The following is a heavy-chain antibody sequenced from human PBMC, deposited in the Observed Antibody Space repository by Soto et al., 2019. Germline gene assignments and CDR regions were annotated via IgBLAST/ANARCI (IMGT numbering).Heavy chain of an antibody. J-gene: IGHJ4*02. CDR2: INAGNGNT. Sequence: QVQLVQSGAEEKKPGASVKVSCKASGYTFTSYAMHWVRQAPGQRLEWMGWINAGNGNTKYSQKSQGRVTITRDTSASTAYMELSSLRSEDTAVYYCATSIVVVTALDYWGQGTLVTVSS. D-gene: IGHD2-21*02. V-gene: IGHV1-3*05. CDR1: GYTFTSYA. CDR3: ATSIVVVTALDY.